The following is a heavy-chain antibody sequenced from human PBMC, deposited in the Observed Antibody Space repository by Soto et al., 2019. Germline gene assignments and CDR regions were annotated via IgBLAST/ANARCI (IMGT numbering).Heavy chain of an antibody. CDR1: GFTFNNYA. J-gene: IGHJ4*02. V-gene: IGHV3-23*01. CDR2: ISGGGDTT. D-gene: IGHD3-10*01. Sequence: EVQLLESGGGLVQPGGSLRLSCAASGFTFNNYAMTWVRQAPGKGLEWVSAISGGGDTTSYADSVKGRLTVSRDGSKNTLYLQMSSLRAEDTALYYCAKGRGGSGSLTPLVDFWGQGTLVTVSS. CDR3: AKGRGGSGSLTPLVDF.